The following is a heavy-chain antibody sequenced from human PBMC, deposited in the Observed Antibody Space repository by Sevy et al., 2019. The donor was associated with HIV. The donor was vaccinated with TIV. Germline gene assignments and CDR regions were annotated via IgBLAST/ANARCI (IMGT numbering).Heavy chain of an antibody. CDR1: GFTFSSYS. V-gene: IGHV3-21*01. Sequence: GGSLRLSCAASGFTFSSYSMNWVRQAPGKGLEWVSSISSSSSYIYYADSVKGRFTISRDNAKNSLYLQMNSLRAEDTAVYYCASEHQSYYYGMDVWGQGTTVTVSS. CDR2: ISSSSSYI. J-gene: IGHJ6*02. CDR3: ASEHQSYYYGMDV.